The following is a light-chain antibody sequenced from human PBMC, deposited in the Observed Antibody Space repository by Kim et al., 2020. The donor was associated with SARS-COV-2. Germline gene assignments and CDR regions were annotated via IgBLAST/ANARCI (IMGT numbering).Light chain of an antibody. CDR3: SSYTSSKTWV. V-gene: IGLV2-14*03. J-gene: IGLJ3*02. Sequence: GHSITIPCTGTNSDIGGYNYVSWYQQHPGKAPKLMIYDVTKRPSGVSNRFSGSKSGNTASLTISGLQADDEADYYCSSYTSSKTWVFGGGTQLTVL. CDR2: DVT. CDR1: NSDIGGYNY.